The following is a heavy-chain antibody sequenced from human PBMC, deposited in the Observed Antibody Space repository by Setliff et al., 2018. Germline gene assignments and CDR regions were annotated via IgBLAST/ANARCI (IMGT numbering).Heavy chain of an antibody. J-gene: IGHJ5*02. Sequence: PSETLSLTCTVSGYSISSGYYWGWIRQPPGKGLEWIGSIYYSGSTNYNPSLKSRVTISVDTSKNQFSLKLSSVTAADTAVYYCARESRYYYGSGSLKGFDPWGQGTLVTVSS. CDR1: GYSISSGYY. D-gene: IGHD3-10*01. CDR2: IYYSGST. V-gene: IGHV4-38-2*02. CDR3: ARESRYYYGSGSLKGFDP.